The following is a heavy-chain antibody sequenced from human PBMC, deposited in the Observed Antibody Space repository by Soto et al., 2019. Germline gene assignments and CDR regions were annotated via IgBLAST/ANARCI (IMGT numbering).Heavy chain of an antibody. CDR1: GYSIGSAYH. D-gene: IGHD3-22*01. Sequence: PSETLSLTCAVSGYSIGSAYHWGWIRQPPGKGLEWIGNIYHSGTTYYNPSLESRVTISVDRSKNQFSLKLSSVTAADTAVYYCARASTYYYDSSGYSPYNWFDPWGQGTLVTVSS. CDR3: ARASTYYYDSSGYSPYNWFDP. V-gene: IGHV4-38-2*01. J-gene: IGHJ5*02. CDR2: IYHSGTT.